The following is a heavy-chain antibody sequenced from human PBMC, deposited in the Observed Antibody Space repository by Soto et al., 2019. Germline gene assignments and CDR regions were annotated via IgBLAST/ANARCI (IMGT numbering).Heavy chain of an antibody. Sequence: ASVKVSCKSSGFTFTSSAVQCVRQARGQRLEWIGWIVVGSGNTNYAQKFQERVTITRDMSTSTAYMEMNSLRAEDTAIYYCAKVGQRMTVFGRGGMDVWGQGTTVTVSS. CDR3: AKVGQRMTVFGRGGMDV. CDR1: GFTFTSSA. V-gene: IGHV1-58*01. D-gene: IGHD3-3*01. CDR2: IVVGSGNT. J-gene: IGHJ6*02.